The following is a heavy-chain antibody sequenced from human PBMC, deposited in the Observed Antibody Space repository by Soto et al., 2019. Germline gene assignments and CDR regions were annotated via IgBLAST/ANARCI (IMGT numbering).Heavy chain of an antibody. CDR3: ARDIPRGGGTYYYYGMDV. V-gene: IGHV3-21*01. CDR2: SSSSSSYI. Sequence: GGSLRLSCAASGFTFSSYSMNWVRQAPGKGLEWVSSSSSSSSYIYYADSVKGRFTISRDNAKNSLYLQMNSLRAEDTAVYYCARDIPRGGGTYYYYGMDVWGQGTTVTVSS. CDR1: GFTFSSYS. J-gene: IGHJ6*02. D-gene: IGHD3-16*01.